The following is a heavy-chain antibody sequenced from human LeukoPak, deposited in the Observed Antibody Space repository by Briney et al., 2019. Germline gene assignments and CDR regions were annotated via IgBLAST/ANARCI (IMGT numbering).Heavy chain of an antibody. V-gene: IGHV1-8*01. CDR3: AREGGSYYRDAFDI. J-gene: IGHJ3*02. CDR1: GYTFTSCD. D-gene: IGHD1-26*01. Sequence: ASVKVSCKASGYTFTSCDINWVRQATGQGLEWMGWMNPNSGNTGYAQKFQGRVTMTRNTSISTAYMELSSLRSEDTAVYYCAREGGSYYRDAFDIWGQGTMVTVSS. CDR2: MNPNSGNT.